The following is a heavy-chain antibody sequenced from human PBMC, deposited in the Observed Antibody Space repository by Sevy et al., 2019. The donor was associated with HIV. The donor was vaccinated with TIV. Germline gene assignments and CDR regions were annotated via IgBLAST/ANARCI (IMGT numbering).Heavy chain of an antibody. CDR3: ARGYSYGYGMDV. D-gene: IGHD5-18*01. Sequence: GGSLRLSCTASGFTFSSYAMNWVRQAPGKGLEWVSTIFRSGDVTYYADSVKGRFTISRDNSRNTLYLQMNSLRAEDTALYYCARGYSYGYGMDVWGQGTTVTVSS. J-gene: IGHJ6*02. CDR1: GFTFSSYA. CDR2: IFRSGDVT. V-gene: IGHV3-23*01.